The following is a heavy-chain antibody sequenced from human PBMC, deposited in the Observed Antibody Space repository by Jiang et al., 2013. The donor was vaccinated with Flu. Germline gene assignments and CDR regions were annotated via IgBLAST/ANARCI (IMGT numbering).Heavy chain of an antibody. V-gene: IGHV4-34*01. CDR3: ARRPVRRYFDWSYRAFDI. CDR1: GGSFSGYY. J-gene: IGHJ3*02. D-gene: IGHD3-9*01. Sequence: LKPSETLSLTCAVYGGSFSGYYWSWIRQPPGKGLEWIGEINHSGSTNYNPSLKSRVTISVDTSKNQFSLKLSSVTAADTAVYYCARRPVRRYFDWSYRAFDIWGQGTMVTVSS. CDR2: INHSGST.